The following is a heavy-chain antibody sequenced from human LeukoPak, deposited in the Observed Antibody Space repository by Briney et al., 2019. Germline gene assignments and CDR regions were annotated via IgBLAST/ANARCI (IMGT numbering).Heavy chain of an antibody. J-gene: IGHJ5*02. CDR1: AYSISSGYY. CDR3: ASRRRDMTTVDNWFDP. D-gene: IGHD4-11*01. CDR2: IYHSGST. V-gene: IGHV4-38-2*01. Sequence: SETLSLTCAVSAYSISSGYYWCWIRQPPGKGLEWIGSIYHSGSTYYNTSLKSRVTISVDTSKNQFSLKLSSVTAADTAVYYCASRRRDMTTVDNWFDPCGQRTLVTVSS.